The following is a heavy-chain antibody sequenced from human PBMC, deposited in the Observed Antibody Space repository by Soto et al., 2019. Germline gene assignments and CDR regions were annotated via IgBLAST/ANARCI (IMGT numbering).Heavy chain of an antibody. Sequence: QVQLQQWGAGLLKPSETLSLTCAVYGGSFSGYYWSWIRQPPGKGLEWIGEINHSGSTNYNPSLKSRVTISVDASKNQFSLNLSSVTAADTAMYYCARRQRYCTGGSCYASYYFDYWGQGTLVTVSS. J-gene: IGHJ4*02. V-gene: IGHV4-34*01. CDR1: GGSFSGYY. CDR2: INHSGST. D-gene: IGHD2-15*01. CDR3: ARRQRYCTGGSCYASYYFDY.